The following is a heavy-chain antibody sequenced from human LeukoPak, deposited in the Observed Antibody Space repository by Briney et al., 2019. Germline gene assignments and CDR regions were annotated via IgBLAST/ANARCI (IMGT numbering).Heavy chain of an antibody. V-gene: IGHV3-30*02. CDR2: IRYDGSNK. D-gene: IGHD3-22*01. CDR1: GFTFSSYG. Sequence: GGSLRLSCAASGFTFSSYGMRWVRQAPGKGPEWVAFIRYDGSNKYYADSVKGRFTISRDNSKNTLNLQMNSLRAEDTAVYYCAKDPTHYRVWDYYETIGLSYWGQGTLVTVSS. J-gene: IGHJ4*02. CDR3: AKDPTHYRVWDYYETIGLSY.